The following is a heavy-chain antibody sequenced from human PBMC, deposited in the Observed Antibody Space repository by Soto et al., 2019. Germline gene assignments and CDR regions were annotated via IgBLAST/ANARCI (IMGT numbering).Heavy chain of an antibody. CDR3: AKDGAIFRGAYFDY. CDR1: GFTFSSYG. Sequence: QVQLVESGGGVVQPGRSLRLSCAASGFTFSSYGMHWVRQAPGKGLEWVAVISYDGSNKYYADSVKGRFTISRDNFKNTLDLQMNSLRAEDTGVYYWAKDGAIFRGAYFDYWGQGTLVTVSS. D-gene: IGHD3-9*01. V-gene: IGHV3-30*18. J-gene: IGHJ4*02. CDR2: ISYDGSNK.